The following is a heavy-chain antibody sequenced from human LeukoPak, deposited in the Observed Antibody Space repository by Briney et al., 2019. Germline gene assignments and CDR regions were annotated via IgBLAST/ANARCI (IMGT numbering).Heavy chain of an antibody. J-gene: IGHJ6*03. CDR1: GGSFSGYY. V-gene: IGHV4-34*01. Sequence: SETLSLTCAVYGGSFSGYYWSWIRQPPGKGLEWIGEINHSGSTNYNPSLKSRVTISVDTSKNQFSLKLSSVTAADTAVYYCARDPGNMDVWGKGTTVTVSS. CDR3: ARDPGNMDV. CDR2: INHSGST.